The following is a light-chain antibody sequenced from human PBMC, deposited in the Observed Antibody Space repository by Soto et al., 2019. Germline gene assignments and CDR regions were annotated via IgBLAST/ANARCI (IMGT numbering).Light chain of an antibody. CDR3: SSHAGSSVV. CDR2: DVT. J-gene: IGLJ1*01. V-gene: IGLV2-11*01. Sequence: QSLLTQPRSVSLSPGQSVTISCTGISSDVGGYNYVSWYQQHPGKAPKLMIYDVTTRPSGVPDRFSGSKSGNTASLTISGLQAEDEADYYCSSHAGSSVVFGTGTKVTVL. CDR1: SSDVGGYNY.